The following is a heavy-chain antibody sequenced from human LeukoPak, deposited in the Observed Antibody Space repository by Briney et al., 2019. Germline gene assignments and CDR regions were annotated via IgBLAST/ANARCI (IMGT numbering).Heavy chain of an antibody. V-gene: IGHV3-7*01. J-gene: IGHJ4*02. Sequence: PGGSLRLSCLGSGFNFRYFWMSWVRQAPGKGLEWVANINHDGRETYYADSVKVRFIISRDNAKDSLYLQMNSLRAEDTAVYYCAKDQGAARTTFDYWGQGTLVTVSS. CDR2: INHDGRET. CDR3: AKDQGAARTTFDY. CDR1: GFNFRYFW. D-gene: IGHD6-6*01.